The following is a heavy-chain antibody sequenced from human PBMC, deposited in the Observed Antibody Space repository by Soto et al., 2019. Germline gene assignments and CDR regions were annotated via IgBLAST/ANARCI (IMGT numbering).Heavy chain of an antibody. D-gene: IGHD3-9*01. V-gene: IGHV3-33*01. J-gene: IGHJ3*02. CDR3: AREDAYDILTAHAFDI. CDR2: IWYDGSNK. CDR1: EFTFSSYG. Sequence: LRLSCAASEFTFSSYGMHWVRQAPGKGLEWVAVIWYDGSNKYYADSVKGRFTISRDNSKNTLYLQMNSLRAEDTAVYYCAREDAYDILTAHAFDIWGQGTMVTVSS.